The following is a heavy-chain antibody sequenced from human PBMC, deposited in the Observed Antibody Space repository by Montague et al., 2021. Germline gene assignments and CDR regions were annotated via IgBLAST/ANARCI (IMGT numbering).Heavy chain of an antibody. CDR3: TKRDSSGSHYFDY. V-gene: IGHV3-23*01. J-gene: IGHJ4*02. CDR1: GFTFSSYA. Sequence: SLRLSCAASGFTFSSYAMTWVRQAPGKGLEWVSLIVGNGGNTFYADSVKGRFTISGDNSKNTLYLQMNSLRADDTAAYYCTKRDSSGSHYFDYWGQGTLVTVSS. CDR2: IVGNGGNT. D-gene: IGHD6-19*01.